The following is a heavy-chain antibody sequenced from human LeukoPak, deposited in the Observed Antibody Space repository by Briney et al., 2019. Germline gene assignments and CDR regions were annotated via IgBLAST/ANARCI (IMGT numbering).Heavy chain of an antibody. J-gene: IGHJ4*02. Sequence: ASVKVSCKASGDTFTGYFMHWVRQAPGQGLEWMGIIHPSAGSTSYAQKFHGRVTMTRDTPTGTVYMDLSSLRSEDTAVYYCARDGRATMGLGFDYWGQGTLVTVSS. D-gene: IGHD3-10*01. CDR2: IHPSAGST. CDR3: ARDGRATMGLGFDY. V-gene: IGHV1-46*01. CDR1: GDTFTGYF.